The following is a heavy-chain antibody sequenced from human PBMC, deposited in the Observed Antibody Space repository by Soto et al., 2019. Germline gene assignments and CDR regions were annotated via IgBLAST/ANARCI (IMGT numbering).Heavy chain of an antibody. V-gene: IGHV1-18*01. Sequence: QVPLVQSGAEVKKPGASVKVSCKASGYTFTSYGISWVRQAPGQGLEWMGWISAYNGNTNYAQKLQGGVTMTTDTSTSTAYMELRSLRSDDTAVYYCARVLGTTVADYYYYGMDVWGQGTTVTVSS. J-gene: IGHJ6*02. CDR2: ISAYNGNT. CDR3: ARVLGTTVADYYYYGMDV. CDR1: GYTFTSYG. D-gene: IGHD6-19*01.